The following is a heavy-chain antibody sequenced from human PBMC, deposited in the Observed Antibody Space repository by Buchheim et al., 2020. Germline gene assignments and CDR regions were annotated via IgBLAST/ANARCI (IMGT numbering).Heavy chain of an antibody. V-gene: IGHV4-30-2*01. CDR2: IYHTGNT. CDR1: GDSISSGGYS. Sequence: QLQLQESGPGLVKPSQTLSLTCTLSGDSISSGGYSWSWIRQPPGKGLEWIGYIYHTGNTYYNPSLKSRMPMSIDKSRNQFSLNLSSVTAADTAVYYCARRNTQGLYFDYWGQGTL. CDR3: ARRNTQGLYFDY. J-gene: IGHJ4*02. D-gene: IGHD1-14*01.